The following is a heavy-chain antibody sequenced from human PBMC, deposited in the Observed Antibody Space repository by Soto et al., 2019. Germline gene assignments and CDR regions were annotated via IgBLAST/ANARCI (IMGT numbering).Heavy chain of an antibody. CDR2: ISGTGDTK. V-gene: IGHV3-11*01. Sequence: QVQLVESGGTLVKPGGSLRLSCAASGFFFSDYYLSWIRQAPGKGLECVAYISGTGDTKYYADSVEGRFTISRDNPKSSLYLQMNSLRAEDAAVYYCAIGGGQIYYKGLDVWGQGTTVTVSS. CDR3: AIGGGQIYYKGLDV. CDR1: GFFFSDYY. D-gene: IGHD3-10*01. J-gene: IGHJ6*02.